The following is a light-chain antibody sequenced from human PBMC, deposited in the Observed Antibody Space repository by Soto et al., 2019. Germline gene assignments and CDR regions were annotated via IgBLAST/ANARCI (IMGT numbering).Light chain of an antibody. J-gene: IGLJ1*01. V-gene: IGLV2-14*01. Sequence: QSALTQPASVSGSPGQSITLSCTGTSSDVGGYNYVSWYQQHPGKAPKLIIYEVSNRPSGVSNRFSGSTSGNKASLTISGLQAEDEADYYFNPYTRKSTVVSGTGTKRTV. CDR2: EVS. CDR3: NPYTRKSTVV. CDR1: SSDVGGYNY.